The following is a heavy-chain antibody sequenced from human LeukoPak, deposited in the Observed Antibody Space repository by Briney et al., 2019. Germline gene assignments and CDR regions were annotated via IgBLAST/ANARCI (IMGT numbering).Heavy chain of an antibody. Sequence: GGSLRLSCSASGFSFSRFPMHWVRQAPGKGLEYVSSISSEGGRKYYPDSVKGRFTISRDNSKNILYLQMSSLRAEDTAVYYCVKDRAIDYWGQGTLVTVSS. CDR2: ISSEGGRK. CDR3: VKDRAIDY. V-gene: IGHV3-64D*08. CDR1: GFSFSRFP. J-gene: IGHJ4*02.